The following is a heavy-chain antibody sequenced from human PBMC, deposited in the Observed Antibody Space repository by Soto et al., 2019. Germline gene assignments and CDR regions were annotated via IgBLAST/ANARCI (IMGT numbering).Heavy chain of an antibody. Sequence: GGSLRLSCAASGFTFSSYGMHWVRQAPGKGLEWVAVIWYDGSNKYYADSVKGRFTISRDNSKNTLYLQMNSLRAEDTAVYYCARGSGSYSWFDPWGQGTLVTVSS. D-gene: IGHD1-26*01. CDR2: IWYDGSNK. CDR1: GFTFSSYG. CDR3: ARGSGSYSWFDP. V-gene: IGHV3-33*01. J-gene: IGHJ5*02.